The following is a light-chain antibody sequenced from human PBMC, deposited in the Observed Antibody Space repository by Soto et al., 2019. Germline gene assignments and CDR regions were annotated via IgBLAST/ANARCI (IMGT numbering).Light chain of an antibody. J-gene: IGKJ5*01. CDR3: QQYGSSPLIS. CDR2: GAS. CDR1: ESVSSN. V-gene: IGKV3-20*01. Sequence: EIVLTQSPATLSLSPGERATLSCRASESVSSNLAWYQQKPGQAPRLLIYGASKRATGIPDRFSGSGSGRDFTLTISGLEPEDFAVYYCQQYGSSPLISFGQGTRLEIK.